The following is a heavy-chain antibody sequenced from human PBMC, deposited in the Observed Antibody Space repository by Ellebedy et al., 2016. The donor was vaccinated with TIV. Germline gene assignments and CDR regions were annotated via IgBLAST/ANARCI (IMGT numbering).Heavy chain of an antibody. Sequence: GESLKISCAAPGFPFSRYWMSWVRQAPGKGLEWVANINQDGSEKYYVDSVKGRFTISRYNAKNSLYLQMNGLGADDTAVYYCVTDGSYGDYRSPTHAFEFWGQGTMVTVSS. J-gene: IGHJ3*01. V-gene: IGHV3-7*01. CDR2: INQDGSEK. CDR1: GFPFSRYW. CDR3: VTDGSYGDYRSPTHAFEF. D-gene: IGHD4-17*01.